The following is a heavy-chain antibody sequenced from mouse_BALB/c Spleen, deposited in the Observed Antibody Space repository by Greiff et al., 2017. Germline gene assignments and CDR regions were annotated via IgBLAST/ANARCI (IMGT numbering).Heavy chain of an antibody. Sequence: VMLVESGPGLVAPSQSLSITCTVSGFSLTSYGVHWVRQPPGKGLEWLGVIWAGGSTNYNSALMSRLSISKDNSKSQVFLKMNSLQTDDTAMYYCARAAGYDWFAYWGQGTLVTVSA. CDR3: ARAAGYDWFAY. V-gene: IGHV2-9*02. D-gene: IGHD2-2*01. CDR1: GFSLTSYG. CDR2: IWAGGST. J-gene: IGHJ3*01.